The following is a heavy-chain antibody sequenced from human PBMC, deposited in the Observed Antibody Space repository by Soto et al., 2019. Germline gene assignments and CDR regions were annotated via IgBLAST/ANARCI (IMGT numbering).Heavy chain of an antibody. D-gene: IGHD3-16*01. CDR3: VRIRYQLPSSVLWLDP. J-gene: IGHJ5*02. CDR2: INHVGGT. V-gene: IGHV4-34*01. Sequence: SETLSLTCAVYGGFLSESYWTWIRQPPGKGLEWSGEINHVGGTNYNPSLKSRVTMSVDTSQNQFSLRLISVTAADTAMYFCVRIRYQLPSSVLWLDPWGQGTPVTVSS. CDR1: GGFLSESY.